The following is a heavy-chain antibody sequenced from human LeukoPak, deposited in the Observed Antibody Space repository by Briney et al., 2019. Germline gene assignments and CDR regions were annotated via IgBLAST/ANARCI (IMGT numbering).Heavy chain of an antibody. CDR1: GFTFSSYA. CDR2: ICGSGGST. J-gene: IGHJ4*02. CDR3: AKGLRYNWNSFDY. V-gene: IGHV3-23*01. Sequence: GGSLRLSCAVSGFTFSSYAMSWVRKAPRKGLEWVSAICGSGGSTYYADSVKGRFTISRDNSKNTLYLQMNSLRAEDTAVYYCAKGLRYNWNSFDYWGQGTLVTVSS. D-gene: IGHD1-20*01.